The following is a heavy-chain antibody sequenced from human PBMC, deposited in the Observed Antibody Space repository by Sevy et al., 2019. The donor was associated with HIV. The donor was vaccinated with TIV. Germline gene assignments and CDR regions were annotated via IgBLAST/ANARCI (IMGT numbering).Heavy chain of an antibody. D-gene: IGHD4-17*01. V-gene: IGHV3-30-3*01. CDR2: ISYVGSDK. Sequence: GGSLRLSCTASGFAFTNYYAMHWVRQAPGKGLEWVALISYVGSDKFYADSVKGRFTITRDNFKNTLYLQMNGLTTEDTAVYYCARPRANYVDHYFFYAMDVWGQGTTVTVSS. J-gene: IGHJ6*02. CDR1: GFAFTNYYA. CDR3: ARPRANYVDHYFFYAMDV.